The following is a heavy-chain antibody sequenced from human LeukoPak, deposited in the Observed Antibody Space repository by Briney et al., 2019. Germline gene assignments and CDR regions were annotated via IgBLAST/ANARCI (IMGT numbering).Heavy chain of an antibody. CDR3: VKDYDILTGYLDY. D-gene: IGHD3-9*01. Sequence: GGSLRLSCSASGFTFSSYAMHWVRQAPGKGLEYVSAISSNGGSTYYADSVKGRFTISRDNSKNTLYLQMSSLRAEDTAVYYCVKDYDILTGYLDYWGQGTLVTVSP. J-gene: IGHJ4*02. CDR2: ISSNGGST. CDR1: GFTFSSYA. V-gene: IGHV3-64D*06.